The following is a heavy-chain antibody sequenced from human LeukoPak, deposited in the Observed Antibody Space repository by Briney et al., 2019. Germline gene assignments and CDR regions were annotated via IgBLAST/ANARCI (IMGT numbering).Heavy chain of an antibody. V-gene: IGHV3-72*01. J-gene: IGHJ6*04. CDR1: GFTFSDHY. CDR2: SRNKANSYTT. D-gene: IGHD3-10*02. Sequence: GSLRLSCAASGFTFSDHYMEWVRQAPGKGLEWVGRSRNKANSYTTEYAASVKGRFTFSRDDSKNSLYLQMNSLRAKDTAVYYCAELGITMIGGVWGKGTTVTISS. CDR3: AELGITMIGGV.